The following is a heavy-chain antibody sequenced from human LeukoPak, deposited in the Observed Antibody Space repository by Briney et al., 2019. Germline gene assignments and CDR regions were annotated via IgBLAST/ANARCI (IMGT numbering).Heavy chain of an antibody. D-gene: IGHD3-22*01. CDR3: AREYYGSSGYYNDY. J-gene: IGHJ4*02. CDR2: IYSSGST. Sequence: SETLSLTCSVSGGSIINHNWSWIRQPPGKGLEWIGYIYSSGSTNYNPSLKSRVTISVDRSKNQFSLNLSSVTAADTAVYYCAREYYGSSGYYNDYWGQGALVTVSS. CDR1: GGSIINHN. V-gene: IGHV4-59*11.